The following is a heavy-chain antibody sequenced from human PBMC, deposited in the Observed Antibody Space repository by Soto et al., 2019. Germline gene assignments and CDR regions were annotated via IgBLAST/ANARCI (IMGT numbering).Heavy chain of an antibody. CDR1: GFTFSSYA. V-gene: IGHV3-23*01. CDR3: AKKGSPSGDHSNWHFDL. Sequence: GGSLRLSCAASGFTFSSYAMTWVRQAPGRGLEWVSAISGSGSPTYYADSVKGRFTISRDNSKNTLYLQMNSLRADDTAVYFCAKKGSPSGDHSNWHFDLWGRGTRVTVSS. CDR2: ISGSGSPT. D-gene: IGHD7-27*01. J-gene: IGHJ2*01.